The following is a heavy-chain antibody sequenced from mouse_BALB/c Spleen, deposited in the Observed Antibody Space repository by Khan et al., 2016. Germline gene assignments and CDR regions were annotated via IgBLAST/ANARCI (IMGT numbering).Heavy chain of an antibody. CDR1: GYTFTDHA. Sequence: QVQLKESDTELVKPGASVKISCKASGYTFTDHAIHWVKQRPEQGLEWIGYISPGNADIKYNEKFKGKATLTADKSSSTAYMQLNSLTSEDSAVYFCKRSYGNPFDYWGQGTTLTVSS. J-gene: IGHJ2*01. CDR3: KRSYGNPFDY. V-gene: IGHV1S53*03. CDR2: ISPGNADI. D-gene: IGHD2-1*01.